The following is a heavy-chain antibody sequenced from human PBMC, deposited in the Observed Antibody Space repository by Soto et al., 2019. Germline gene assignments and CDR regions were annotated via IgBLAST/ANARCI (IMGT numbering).Heavy chain of an antibody. CDR1: GDGFTRYW. CDR3: ARLDYYYYGMDV. V-gene: IGHV5-51*07. J-gene: IGHJ6*02. CDR2: IYPGDSDT. Sequence: VSIKVAGKSSGDGFTRYWNGWGQRMPGKGLEWMGIIYPGDSDTRYSPSFQGLVTISADKSMSTAYLQWSSLKASDTAIYYCARLDYYYYGMDVWGQGTTVTVSS.